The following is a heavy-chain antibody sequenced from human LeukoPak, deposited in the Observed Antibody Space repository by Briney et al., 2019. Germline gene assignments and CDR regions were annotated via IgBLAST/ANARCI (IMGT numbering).Heavy chain of an antibody. CDR3: ARDDPDYGSGDDAFDI. V-gene: IGHV3-30-3*01. Sequence: GGSLRLSCATSGFTFSDYYMSWIRQAPGKGLEWVAVVSGDENNRYYADSVKGRFTISRDNSYNTLYLQMNSLRTEDTAVYYCARDDPDYGSGDDAFDIWGQGTMVTVSS. D-gene: IGHD3-10*01. CDR2: VSGDENNR. J-gene: IGHJ3*02. CDR1: GFTFSDYY.